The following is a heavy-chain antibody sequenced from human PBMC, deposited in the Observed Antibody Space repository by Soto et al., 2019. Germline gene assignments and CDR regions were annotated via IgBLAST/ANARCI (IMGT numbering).Heavy chain of an antibody. CDR2: IYSSGTT. V-gene: IGHV4-31*03. Sequence: QVQLQESGPGLVKPSQTLSLTCTVSGGSFNSDGYYWSWIRQHPEKGLEWIGYIYSSGTTYYNSSNRSRISKTMDTSKNQCSLELTSMTAADTAVYSCARGSRDTALVRPRFDFWGQGTMVTVYS. D-gene: IGHD5-18*01. J-gene: IGHJ4*02. CDR1: GGSFNSDGYY. CDR3: ARGSRDTALVRPRFDF.